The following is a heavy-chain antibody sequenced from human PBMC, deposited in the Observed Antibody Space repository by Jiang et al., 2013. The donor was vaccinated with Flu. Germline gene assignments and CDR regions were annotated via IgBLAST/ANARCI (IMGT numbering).Heavy chain of an antibody. J-gene: IGHJ5*02. V-gene: IGHV4-59*13. CDR2: IYYSGST. CDR1: GGSISSYY. D-gene: IGHD6-6*01. CDR3: ARGVRPVWFDP. Sequence: LLKPSETLSLTCAVSGGSISSYYWSWIRQPPGKGLEWIGYIYYSGSTNYNPSLKSRVTISVDTSKNQFSLKLSSVTAADTAVYYCARGVRPVWFDPWGQGTLVTVSS.